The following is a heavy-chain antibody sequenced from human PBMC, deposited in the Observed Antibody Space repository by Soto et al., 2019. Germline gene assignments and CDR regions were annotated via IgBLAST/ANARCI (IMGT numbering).Heavy chain of an antibody. CDR2: ISWNSGSI. CDR1: GFTFDDYA. V-gene: IGHV3-9*01. Sequence: EVQLVESGGGLVQPGRSLRLSCAASGFTFDDYAMHWVRQAPGKGLEWVSGISWNSGSIGYADSVKGRFTISRDNAKNSLYLQMNSLRAEDTALYYCAKDGGGGYFDYWGQGTLVPVSS. CDR3: AKDGGGGYFDY. D-gene: IGHD1-26*01. J-gene: IGHJ4*02.